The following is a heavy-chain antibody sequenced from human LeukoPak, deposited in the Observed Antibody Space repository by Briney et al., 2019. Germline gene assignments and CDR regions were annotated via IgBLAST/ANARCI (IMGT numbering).Heavy chain of an antibody. CDR3: ARDGWAVAGIWGDY. CDR1: GYTFSSYE. Sequence: GGSLTLVCAASGYTFSSYERNWGRQAPGKGLEWVSYISSSGSTIYYADSMKGRFTISRDNAKNSLYLQMNSLRAEDTAVYYCARDGWAVAGIWGDYWGQGTLVTVSS. CDR2: ISSSGSTI. V-gene: IGHV3-48*03. D-gene: IGHD6-19*01. J-gene: IGHJ4*02.